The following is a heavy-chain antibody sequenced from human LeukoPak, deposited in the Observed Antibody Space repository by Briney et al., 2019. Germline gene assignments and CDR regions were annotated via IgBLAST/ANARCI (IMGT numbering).Heavy chain of an antibody. D-gene: IGHD3-10*01. V-gene: IGHV3-48*02. Sequence: PGGSLRLSCVVSGFXFSNYSINWVRQAPGKGLEWVSYISSRSSSIYYLDSVKGRFTISRDNAKNSLYLQMNSLRDEDTAVYYCARVIRRFGEFSSDYWGQGTLVTVSS. CDR3: ARVIRRFGEFSSDY. J-gene: IGHJ4*02. CDR2: ISSRSSSI. CDR1: GFXFSNYS.